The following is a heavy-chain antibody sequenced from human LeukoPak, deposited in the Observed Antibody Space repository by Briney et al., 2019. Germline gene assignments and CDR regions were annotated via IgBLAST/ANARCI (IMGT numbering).Heavy chain of an antibody. D-gene: IGHD3-10*01. CDR1: GYSFTSYW. V-gene: IGHV5-51*01. CDR2: IYPGDSDT. Sequence: GESLKISCKGSGYSFTSYWIGWVRQMPGKGLEWMGIIYPGDSDTRYSPSFQGQVTISADKSISTAYLQWSSLKASDTAMYYCARRPLMVRVDGGMDVWGQGTTVTVSS. CDR3: ARRPLMVRVDGGMDV. J-gene: IGHJ6*02.